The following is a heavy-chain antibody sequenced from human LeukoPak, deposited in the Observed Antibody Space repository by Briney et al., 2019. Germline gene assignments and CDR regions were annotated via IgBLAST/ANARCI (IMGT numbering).Heavy chain of an antibody. Sequence: GGSLRLSCAASGFTFGSYAMTWVRQAPGKGLEWVSAITDSGGSSYYADSVKGRFTISRDNSKNTLYLQMNSLRAEDTAVYFCATGYTRSSRRGDYWGQGTLVTVSS. CDR2: ITDSGGSS. D-gene: IGHD6-6*01. J-gene: IGHJ4*02. V-gene: IGHV3-23*01. CDR3: ATGYTRSSRRGDY. CDR1: GFTFGSYA.